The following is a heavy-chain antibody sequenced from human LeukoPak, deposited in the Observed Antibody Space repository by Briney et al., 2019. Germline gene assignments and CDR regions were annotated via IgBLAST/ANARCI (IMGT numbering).Heavy chain of an antibody. CDR2: ISAYNGNT. J-gene: IGHJ4*02. CDR3: AREDFRGSYYDLDY. V-gene: IGHV1-18*01. CDR1: GYTFTSYG. D-gene: IGHD1-26*01. Sequence: ASVKVSCKASGYTFTSYGISWVRQAPGQGLEWMGWISAYNGNTNYAQKLQGRVTMTKDTSTSTAYMELRSLRSDDTAVYYCAREDFRGSYYDLDYWGQGTLVTVSS.